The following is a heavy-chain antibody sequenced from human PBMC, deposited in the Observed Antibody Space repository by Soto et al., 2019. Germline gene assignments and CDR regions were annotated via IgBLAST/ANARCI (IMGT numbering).Heavy chain of an antibody. CDR3: ASRPGEVPPPRMSPLDY. CDR2: LYSSGST. V-gene: IGHV3-66*01. J-gene: IGHJ4*02. D-gene: IGHD2-2*01. Sequence: GGSLRLSCAASGITVSTRFMSWVRQAPEKGLEWVSILYSSGSTYYTDSVKGRFTISRDNSRNTLYLQMNSLRAEDTAVYYCASRPGEVPPPRMSPLDYWGQGALVTVS. CDR1: GITVSTRF.